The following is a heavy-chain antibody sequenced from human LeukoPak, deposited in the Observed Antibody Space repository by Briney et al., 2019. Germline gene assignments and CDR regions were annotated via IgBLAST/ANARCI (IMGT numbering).Heavy chain of an antibody. CDR2: VHPNSGNT. CDR3: ARGPRNDP. Sequence: ASVKVSCKTSGSPFTTWEINWVRQAAGQGLEWMGWVHPNSGNTAYAQKFQGRVTMTRDTSISTAYMELSGLRLDDTAVYFCARGPRNDPWGQGTLVTVSS. J-gene: IGHJ5*02. V-gene: IGHV1-8*01. CDR1: GSPFTTWE. D-gene: IGHD1-14*01.